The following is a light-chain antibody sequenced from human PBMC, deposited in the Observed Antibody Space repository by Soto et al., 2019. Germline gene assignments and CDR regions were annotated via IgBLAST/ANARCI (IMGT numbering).Light chain of an antibody. CDR1: QSVSSY. CDR2: DAS. CDR3: QQRSDWTLT. J-gene: IGKJ4*01. Sequence: EILWTQSPATLSLSPGERATLSCRASQSVSSYLAWYQKKTGQAPRILIYDASNRATGIPARFSGSGSGTDFNLTISRLETEDFAVYECQQRSDWTLTFGGGTKVEIK. V-gene: IGKV3-11*01.